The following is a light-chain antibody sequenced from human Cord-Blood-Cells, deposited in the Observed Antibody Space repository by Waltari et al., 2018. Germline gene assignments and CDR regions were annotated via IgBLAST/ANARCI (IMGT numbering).Light chain of an antibody. CDR2: WAS. V-gene: IGKV4-1*01. Sequence: DIVMTQSPDSLAVSLGERATINCKSSQSVLYSSNNKNYLAWYQQKPGQAPKLLIYWASTRESRLPYRFSASGSGTDFTLAIRSLEATDGAVCFYHQYYHTPATVGQGTKVEIK. CDR3: HQYYHTPAT. CDR1: QSVLYSSNNKNY. J-gene: IGKJ1*01.